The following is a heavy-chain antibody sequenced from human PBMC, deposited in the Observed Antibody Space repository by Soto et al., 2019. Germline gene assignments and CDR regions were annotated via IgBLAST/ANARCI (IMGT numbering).Heavy chain of an antibody. CDR2: ISAYNGST. D-gene: IGHD3-10*01. Sequence: APVKVSCKASGYTFTSYGISSARQAPGQGLEWMGWISAYNGSTNYAQKLQGRVTMTTDTSTSTAYMELRSLRSDDTAVYYCASSLYYYGSRPSVTWGQGTLVTVSS. J-gene: IGHJ5*02. CDR1: GYTFTSYG. CDR3: ASSLYYYGSRPSVT. V-gene: IGHV1-18*01.